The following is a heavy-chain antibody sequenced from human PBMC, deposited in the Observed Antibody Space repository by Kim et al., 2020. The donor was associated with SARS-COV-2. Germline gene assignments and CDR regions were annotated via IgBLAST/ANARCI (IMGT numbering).Heavy chain of an antibody. J-gene: IGHJ4*02. CDR3: ARVIPGKEYFDY. D-gene: IGHD1-20*01. V-gene: IGHV3-30*04. CDR2: ITRDGRKK. CDR1: GFSFSGYA. Sequence: GGSLRLSCAASGFSFSGYAMHWVRRAPGKGLEWVAAITRDGRKKFFADSVKGRFTISRDNSNNTLCLQMNSLSAEDTAMYYCARVIPGKEYFDYWGQGTLVTVSS.